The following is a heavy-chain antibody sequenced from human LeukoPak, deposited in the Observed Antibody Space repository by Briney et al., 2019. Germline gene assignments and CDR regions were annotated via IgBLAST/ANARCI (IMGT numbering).Heavy chain of an antibody. CDR3: ASVGNYSPGIYYYYMDV. Sequence: PSETLSLTCTVSGGSISSYYWSWIRQPPGKGLEWIGYIYYSGSTNYNPSLKSRVTISVDTSKNQFSLKLSSVTAADTAVYYCASVGNYSPGIYYYYMDVWGKGTTVTVSS. CDR2: IYYSGST. CDR1: GGSISSYY. V-gene: IGHV4-59*01. J-gene: IGHJ6*03. D-gene: IGHD4-11*01.